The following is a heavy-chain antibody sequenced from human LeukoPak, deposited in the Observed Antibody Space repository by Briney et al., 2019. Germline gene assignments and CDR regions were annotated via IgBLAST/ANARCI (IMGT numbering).Heavy chain of an antibody. V-gene: IGHV1-46*01. J-gene: IGHJ6*02. CDR2: INPSGGST. D-gene: IGHD3/OR15-3a*01. CDR3: ARWGASGLALIYYYGMDV. CDR1: GYTFIGYY. Sequence: ASVKVSCKASGYTFIGYYMHWVRQAPGQGLEWMGIINPSGGSTSYAQKFQGRVTMTRDTSTRIVYMELSSLRSEDTAVYYCARWGASGLALIYYYGMDVWGQGTTVTVSS.